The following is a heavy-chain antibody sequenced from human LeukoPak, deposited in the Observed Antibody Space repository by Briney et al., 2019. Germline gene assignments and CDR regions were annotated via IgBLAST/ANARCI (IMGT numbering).Heavy chain of an antibody. J-gene: IGHJ4*02. CDR2: ISAYNGNT. Sequence: GASVKVSCKASGYTFTSYGISWVRQAPGQGLEWMGWISAYNGNTNYAQKLQGRVTMTTDTSTSTAYMELRSLRSDDTAVYYCARESWYCSSTSRYTYWGQGTLVPVSS. CDR3: ARESWYCSSTSRYTY. CDR1: GYTFTSYG. D-gene: IGHD2-2*02. V-gene: IGHV1-18*01.